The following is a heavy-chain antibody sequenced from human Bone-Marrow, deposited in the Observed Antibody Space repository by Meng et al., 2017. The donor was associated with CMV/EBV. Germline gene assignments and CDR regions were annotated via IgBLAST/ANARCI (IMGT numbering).Heavy chain of an antibody. J-gene: IGHJ4*02. CDR3: AAYYYGSGSYHSTSYYFDY. Sequence: SVKVSCKASGFTFTSSAVQWVRQARGQRLEWIGWIVVGSGNTNYAQKFQERVTITRDMSTSTAYMELSSLRSEDTAVYYCAAYYYGSGSYHSTSYYFDYWGQGPLVTVSS. CDR1: GFTFTSSA. CDR2: IVVGSGNT. D-gene: IGHD3-10*01. V-gene: IGHV1-58*01.